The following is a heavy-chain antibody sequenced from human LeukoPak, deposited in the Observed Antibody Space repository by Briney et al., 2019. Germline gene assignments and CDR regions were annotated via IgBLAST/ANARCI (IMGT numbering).Heavy chain of an antibody. CDR3: ARDDRMASFRRVFDY. J-gene: IGHJ4*02. D-gene: IGHD1-14*01. CDR1: GGTISSSSYY. CDR2: IYYSGST. V-gene: IGHV4-39*07. Sequence: SETLSLTCSVSGGTISSSSYYWGWIRQPPGKGLEWIGSIYYSGSTYYNPSLKSRVTISVDTSKNQFSLKLSSVTAADTAVYYCARDDRMASFRRVFDYWGQGTLVTVSS.